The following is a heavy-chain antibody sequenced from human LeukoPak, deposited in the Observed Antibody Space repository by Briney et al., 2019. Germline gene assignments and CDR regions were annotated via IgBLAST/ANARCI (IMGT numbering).Heavy chain of an antibody. CDR3: AKGKSGSYYFDY. Sequence: PGGPLRLSCAASGFTFSSYAMSWVRQAPGKGLEWVSAISGSGGSTYYADSVKGRFTISRDNAKNSLYLQMNSLRAEDTAVYYCAKGKSGSYYFDYWGQGTLVTVSS. V-gene: IGHV3-23*01. D-gene: IGHD1-26*01. CDR1: GFTFSSYA. J-gene: IGHJ4*02. CDR2: ISGSGGST.